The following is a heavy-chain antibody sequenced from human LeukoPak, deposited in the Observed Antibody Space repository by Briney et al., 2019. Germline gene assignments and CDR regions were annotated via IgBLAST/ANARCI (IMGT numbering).Heavy chain of an antibody. CDR3: ARGRGSSGYSRLLRHFQH. V-gene: IGHV4-34*01. J-gene: IGHJ1*01. CDR2: INHSGST. D-gene: IGHD3-22*01. CDR1: GGSFSGYY. Sequence: SETLSLTCAVYGGSFSGYYWSWIRQPPGKGLEWIGEINHSGSTNYNPPLKSRVTISVDTSKNQFSLKLSSVTAADTAVYYCARGRGSSGYSRLLRHFQHWGQGTLVTVSS.